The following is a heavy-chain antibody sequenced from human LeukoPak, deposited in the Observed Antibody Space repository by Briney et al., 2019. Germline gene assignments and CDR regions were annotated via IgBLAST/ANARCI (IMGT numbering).Heavy chain of an antibody. CDR2: VSFSGTT. J-gene: IGHJ6*02. V-gene: IGHV4-59*11. Sequence: SETLSLTCTVSRGPISSHYWSWIRQPPGKGLEWIGSVSFSGTTKYSPSLNSRVTISRDTSKNQFSLRVNSVTAADTAVYYCTRSRVSGSYFDYHSGMDVWGQGTTVIVS. CDR1: RGPISSHY. CDR3: TRSRVSGSYFDYHSGMDV. D-gene: IGHD1-26*01.